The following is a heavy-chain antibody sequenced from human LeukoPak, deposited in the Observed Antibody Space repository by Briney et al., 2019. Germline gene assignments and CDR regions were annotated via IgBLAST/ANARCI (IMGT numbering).Heavy chain of an antibody. CDR3: ASWDIVVVPAATFDY. D-gene: IGHD2-2*01. V-gene: IGHV1-2*06. CDR1: GYTFTGYY. CDR2: INPNSGGT. Sequence: ASVKVSCKASGYTFTGYYMHWVLQAPGQGLEWMGRINPNSGGTNYAQKFQGRVTVTRDTSISTAYMELSRLRSDDTAVYYCASWDIVVVPAATFDYWGQGTLSPSPQ. J-gene: IGHJ4*02.